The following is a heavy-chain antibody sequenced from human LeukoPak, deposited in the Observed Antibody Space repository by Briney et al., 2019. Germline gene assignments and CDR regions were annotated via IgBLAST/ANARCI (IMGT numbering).Heavy chain of an antibody. CDR1: GGSISSSGHY. Sequence: PSETLSLTCTVSGGSISSSGHYWAWIRQPPGKGLEWIGIIYYSGTTYYNPSLKSRVTISVDTSTNQFSLKLSSVTAADTAVYYCARRPSTVAGFDYWGQGTLVTVSS. CDR3: ARRPSTVAGFDY. V-gene: IGHV4-39*01. CDR2: IYYSGTT. D-gene: IGHD6-19*01. J-gene: IGHJ4*02.